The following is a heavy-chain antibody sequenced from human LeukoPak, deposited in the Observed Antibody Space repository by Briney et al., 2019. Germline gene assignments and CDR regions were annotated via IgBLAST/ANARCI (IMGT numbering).Heavy chain of an antibody. D-gene: IGHD3-22*01. CDR1: GFTFSSYD. V-gene: IGHV3-13*01. CDR2: IGTGGDT. J-gene: IGHJ4*02. Sequence: GGSLRLSCAASGFTFSSYDMHWVRQATGKGLEWVSAIGTGGDTYYPGSVKGRFTISRENAKNSLYLQMNSLRAGDTAVYYCARGPIDSSGYYSVWGQGTLVTVSS. CDR3: ARGPIDSSGYYSV.